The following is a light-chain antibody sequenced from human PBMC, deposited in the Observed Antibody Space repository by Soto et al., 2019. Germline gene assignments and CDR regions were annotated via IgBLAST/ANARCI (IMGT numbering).Light chain of an antibody. Sequence: QCALTQPASVSGSPGQSITFACTGRNIDVGTYSRVSWYQHHPGKAPKLLIYEVSKRPSGVSNRFSGSKSGNTVFLTISGLQAEDEANYFCCSYAGSSTVLFGGGTKLTDL. CDR1: NIDVGTYSR. V-gene: IGLV2-23*02. CDR3: CSYAGSSTVL. J-gene: IGLJ2*01. CDR2: EVS.